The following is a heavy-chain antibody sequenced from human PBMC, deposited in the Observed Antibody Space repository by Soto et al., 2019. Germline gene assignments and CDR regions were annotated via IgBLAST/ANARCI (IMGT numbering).Heavy chain of an antibody. CDR3: ARLSGDKRDITLLDFFYHDGMDV. CDR1: GYSFPTYW. D-gene: IGHD1-26*01. Sequence: VQLVQSGAEVKKPGESLRISCVGYGYSFPTYWVGWVRQVPGKGLEWMGRINPSDASVSYNPSFEGHVTFSVDRSVKTAYLRWGSLEASDSATYYCARLSGDKRDITLLDFFYHDGMDVWGQGTTVTVSS. V-gene: IGHV5-10-1*03. CDR2: INPSDASV. J-gene: IGHJ6*02.